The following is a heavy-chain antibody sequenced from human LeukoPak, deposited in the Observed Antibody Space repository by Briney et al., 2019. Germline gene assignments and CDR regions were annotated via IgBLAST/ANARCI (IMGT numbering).Heavy chain of an antibody. Sequence: SETLSLTCTVSGGSISSYYWSWIRQPPGKGLEWIGYIYYSGSTNYNPSLKSRVTISVDTSKNQFSLKLSSVTAADTAVYYCARLEGIRGWFDPWGQGTLVTVSS. CDR3: ARLEGIRGWFDP. J-gene: IGHJ5*02. V-gene: IGHV4-59*08. CDR1: GGSISSYY. D-gene: IGHD3-10*01. CDR2: IYYSGST.